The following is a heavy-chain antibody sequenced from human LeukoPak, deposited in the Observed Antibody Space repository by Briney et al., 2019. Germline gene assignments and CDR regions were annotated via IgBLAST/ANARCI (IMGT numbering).Heavy chain of an antibody. CDR2: IYHSGST. J-gene: IGHJ5*02. V-gene: IGHV4-38-2*01. CDR3: ARQPIVVVPAAKPYRWFDP. Sequence: PSEPLSLTCAVSGYSISSGYYWGWIRQPPGKGLEWIGSIYHSGSTYYNPSLKSRVTISVDTSKNQFSLKLSSVTAADTAVYYCARQPIVVVPAAKPYRWFDPWGQGTLVTVSS. CDR1: GYSISSGYY. D-gene: IGHD2-2*01.